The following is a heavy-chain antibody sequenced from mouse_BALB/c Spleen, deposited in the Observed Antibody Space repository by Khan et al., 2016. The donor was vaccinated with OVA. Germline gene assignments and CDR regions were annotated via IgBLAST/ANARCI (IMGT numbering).Heavy chain of an antibody. CDR2: IWAGGST. J-gene: IGHJ3*01. D-gene: IGHD1-1*01. V-gene: IGHV2-9*02. CDR3: ARAFYIGAWFAY. Sequence: QMQLEESGPGLVAPSQTLSITCTVSGFSLSNYGVHWVRQPPGKGLAWLGVIWAGGSTNHNSALMSRLSISKDDSKSQVFLKMNSLQTDDTAMYYCARAFYIGAWFAYWGQGTLVTVSA. CDR1: GFSLSNYG.